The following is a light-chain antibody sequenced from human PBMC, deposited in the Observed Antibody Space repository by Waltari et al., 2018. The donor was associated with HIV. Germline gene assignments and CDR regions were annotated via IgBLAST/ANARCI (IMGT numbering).Light chain of an antibody. CDR1: NSNIESNY. CDR2: RNS. Sequence: QSVLTQPPSASATPGQRITISCSGGNSNIESNYVYWYQQLPGTAPKVFIYRNSQRPSGVPDRFSGSKSGTSASLIISGLLSGDEADYYCASWDDSLNAFVFGTGTKVTVL. J-gene: IGLJ1*01. V-gene: IGLV1-47*01. CDR3: ASWDDSLNAFV.